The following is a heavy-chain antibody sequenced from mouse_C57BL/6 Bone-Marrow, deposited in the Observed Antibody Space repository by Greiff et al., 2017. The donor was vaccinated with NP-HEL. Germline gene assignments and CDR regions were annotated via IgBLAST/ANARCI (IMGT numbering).Heavy chain of an antibody. Sequence: QVQLQQPGAELVMPGASVKLSCKASGYTFTSYWMHWVKQRPGQGLEWIGEIDPSDSYTNYNQKFKGKSTLTVDNSSSTAYMQLSRLTSEDSAVYYCARREGTTVVARYWYFDVWGTGTTVTVSS. V-gene: IGHV1-69*01. CDR1: GYTFTSYW. D-gene: IGHD1-1*01. J-gene: IGHJ1*03. CDR3: ARREGTTVVARYWYFDV. CDR2: IDPSDSYT.